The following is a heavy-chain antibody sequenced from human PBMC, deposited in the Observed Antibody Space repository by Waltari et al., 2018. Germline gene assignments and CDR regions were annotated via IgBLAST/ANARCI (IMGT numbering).Heavy chain of an antibody. CDR2: IIPIFGTA. V-gene: IGHV1-69*01. D-gene: IGHD6-6*01. Sequence: QVQLVQSGAEVKKPGSSVKVSCKASGGTFSSYAISWVRQAPGQGLEWMGGIIPIFGTANYAQKFQGRVTITADESTSTAYMELSSLRSEDTAVYYCASLRNPVPARRIYYYYGMDVWGQGTTVTVSS. CDR3: ASLRNPVPARRIYYYYGMDV. CDR1: GGTFSSYA. J-gene: IGHJ6*02.